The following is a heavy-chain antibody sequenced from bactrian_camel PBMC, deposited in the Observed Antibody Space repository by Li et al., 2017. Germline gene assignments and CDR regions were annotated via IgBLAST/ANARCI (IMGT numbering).Heavy chain of an antibody. Sequence: VQLVESGGGLVQPGGSLRLSCAASGFTFSSYGLSWVRQAPGDECKLVSRINRDGSTYYADSVKGRFTISRDNAKSTVSLQMNGLKSEDTALYYCTMFDYWGQGTQVTVS. CDR1: GFTFSSYG. CDR2: INRDGST. J-gene: IGHJ4*01. CDR3: TMFDY. D-gene: IGHD4*01. V-gene: IGHV3S10*01.